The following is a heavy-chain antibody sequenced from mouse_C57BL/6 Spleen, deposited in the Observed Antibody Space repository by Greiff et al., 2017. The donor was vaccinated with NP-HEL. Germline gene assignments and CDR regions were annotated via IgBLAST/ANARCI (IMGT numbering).Heavy chain of an antibody. D-gene: IGHD2-4*01. Sequence: VQLQQSGPELVKPGASVKISCKASGYTFTDSYINWVKQRPGQGLEWIGWIFPGSGSTYYNEKFKGKATLTVDKSSSTAYMLLSSLTSEDSAVYFCARSYADYGEGYYAMDYWGQGTSVTVSS. CDR1: GYTFTDSY. V-gene: IGHV1-75*01. CDR2: IFPGSGST. J-gene: IGHJ4*01. CDR3: ARSYADYGEGYYAMDY.